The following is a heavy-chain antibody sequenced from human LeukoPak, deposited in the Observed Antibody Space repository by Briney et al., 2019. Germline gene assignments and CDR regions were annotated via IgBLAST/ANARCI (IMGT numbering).Heavy chain of an antibody. V-gene: IGHV3-21*01. J-gene: IGHJ4*02. Sequence: GGSLRLSCAASGFTFSTYSMNWVRQAPGKGLEWVSSISSSSSYIYYADSVKGRFTISRDNAKNSLYLQMNSLRAEDRAVYYCARFALKTPPTDWGQGTLVTVSS. CDR2: ISSSSSYI. CDR1: GFTFSTYS. CDR3: ARFALKTPPTD.